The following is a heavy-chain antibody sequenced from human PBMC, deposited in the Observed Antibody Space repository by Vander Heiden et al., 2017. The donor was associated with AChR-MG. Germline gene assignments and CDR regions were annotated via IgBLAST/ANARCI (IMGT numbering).Heavy chain of an antibody. CDR2: IRVTGGET. Sequence: EVQLLESGGGLVPPGGSVRLSCAASGVTFSSYALSWVRQAPGKRLGWVSGIRVTGGETNYADSVKGRFTVSRDNSKNTLYLQMNSLRAEDTATYYCTKELGYCSGGSCPHDYWGQGTLVTVSS. CDR1: GVTFSSYA. D-gene: IGHD2-15*01. V-gene: IGHV3-23*01. J-gene: IGHJ4*02. CDR3: TKELGYCSGGSCPHDY.